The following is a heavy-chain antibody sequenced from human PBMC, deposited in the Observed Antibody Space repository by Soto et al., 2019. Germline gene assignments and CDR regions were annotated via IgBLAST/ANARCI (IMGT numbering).Heavy chain of an antibody. J-gene: IGHJ6*02. CDR2: VYPDDSDT. D-gene: IGHD2-2*01. Sequence: GELLKEWKRASGGKCKNYWIGRISQQQEKGLEWMGVVYPDDSDTIYSPSFQGQVTISVDKSISTAYLQWSSLKASDTAMFYRERRGRNTSPAGGLGVSGQGTTVTVSS. CDR1: GGKCKNYW. CDR3: ERRGRNTSPAGGLGV. V-gene: IGHV5-51*01.